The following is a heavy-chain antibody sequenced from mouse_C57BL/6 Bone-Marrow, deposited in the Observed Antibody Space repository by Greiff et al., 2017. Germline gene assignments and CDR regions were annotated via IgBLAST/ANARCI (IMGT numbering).Heavy chain of an antibody. CDR3: ARNGLGLRYIDY. J-gene: IGHJ2*01. Sequence: QVQLQQPGTELVKPGASVKLSCKASGYTFTSYWMHWVKQRPGQGLEWIGYINPSNGGTNYNEKFKSKATLTVDKSSSPAYMQLSSLTSEDSAVYYCARNGLGLRYIDYWGQGTTLTVSS. D-gene: IGHD1-1*01. V-gene: IGHV1-53*01. CDR1: GYTFTSYW. CDR2: INPSNGGT.